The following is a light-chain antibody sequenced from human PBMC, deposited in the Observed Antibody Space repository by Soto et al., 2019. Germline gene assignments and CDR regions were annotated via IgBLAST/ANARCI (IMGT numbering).Light chain of an antibody. CDR2: WAS. J-gene: IGKJ4*01. Sequence: DIVMTQSPDSLAVSLGERATINCKSSQSVLYSSNNKNYLAWYQQKPGQPPKLLIYWASTRESGVPDRFSGSGSGTDFTLTISSLQAEDVAVYYCQQNYSTRPSTFGGGTKVEIK. CDR3: QQNYSTRPST. CDR1: QSVLYSSNNKNY. V-gene: IGKV4-1*01.